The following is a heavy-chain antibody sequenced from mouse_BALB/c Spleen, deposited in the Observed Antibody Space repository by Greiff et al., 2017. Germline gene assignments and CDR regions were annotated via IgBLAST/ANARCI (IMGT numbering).Heavy chain of an antibody. Sequence: VQLQQSGAELMKPGASVKISCKATGYTFSSYWIEWVKQRPGHGLEWIGEILPGSGSTNYNEKFKGKATFTADTSSNTAYMQLSSLTSEDSAVYYCARGNYYGSSYGGFAYWGQGTLVTVSA. CDR1: GYTFSSYW. CDR2: ILPGSGST. CDR3: ARGNYYGSSYGGFAY. V-gene: IGHV1-9*01. D-gene: IGHD1-1*01. J-gene: IGHJ3*01.